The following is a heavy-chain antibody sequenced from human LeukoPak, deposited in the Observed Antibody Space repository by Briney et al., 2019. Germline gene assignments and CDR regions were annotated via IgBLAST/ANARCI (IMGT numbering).Heavy chain of an antibody. V-gene: IGHV1-69*04. CDR1: GGTFSSYA. CDR2: IIPIFGIA. J-gene: IGHJ4*02. CDR3: ARDKGIQLWSLDY. Sequence: SVKVSCKASGGTFSSYAISWVRQAPGQGLEWMGRIIPIFGIANYAQKLQGRVTMTTDTSTSTAYMELRSLRSDDTAVYYCARDKGIQLWSLDYWGQGTLVTVSS. D-gene: IGHD5-18*01.